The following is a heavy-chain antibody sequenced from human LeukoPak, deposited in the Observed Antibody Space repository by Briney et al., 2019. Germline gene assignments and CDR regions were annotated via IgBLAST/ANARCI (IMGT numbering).Heavy chain of an antibody. V-gene: IGHV4-59*08. Sequence: GSLRLSCAASGFTFSSYGMHWVRQAPGKGLEWIGFFAHSVTTSYSSSLRSRVTVSRDTSNNQLSLELTSVTAADTAVYYCARWDDSDWAFGSWGPGILVTVSS. CDR1: GFTFSSYG. CDR2: FAHSVTT. D-gene: IGHD6-19*01. J-gene: IGHJ4*02. CDR3: ARWDDSDWAFGS.